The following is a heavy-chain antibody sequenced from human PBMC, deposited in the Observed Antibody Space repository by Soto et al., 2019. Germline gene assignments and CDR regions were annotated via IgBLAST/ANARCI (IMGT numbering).Heavy chain of an antibody. CDR1: GGSISSYY. CDR3: ARAWGRVFDY. V-gene: IGHV4-59*01. Sequence: QVQLQESGPGLVKPSETLSLTCTVSGGSISSYYWSWIRQPPGKGLEWIGYIYYSGSTNSNPSLTSRVTISVDTSKNQFSLKLSSVTAADTAVYYCARAWGRVFDYWGQGTLVTVSS. CDR2: IYYSGST. J-gene: IGHJ4*02. D-gene: IGHD3-16*01.